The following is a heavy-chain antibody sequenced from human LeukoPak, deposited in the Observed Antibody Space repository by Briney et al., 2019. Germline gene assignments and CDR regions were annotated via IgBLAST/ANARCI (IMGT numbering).Heavy chain of an antibody. CDR2: INPSGGST. CDR1: GYTFTSYY. Sequence: GASVKVSCKASGYTFTSYYMHWVRQAPGQGLEWMGIINPSGGSTSYAQKFQGRVTMTRDTSTSTVYMELSSLRSEDTAVYYCARARIVATRHDAFDIWGQGTMVTVSS. D-gene: IGHD5-12*01. J-gene: IGHJ3*02. CDR3: ARARIVATRHDAFDI. V-gene: IGHV1-46*01.